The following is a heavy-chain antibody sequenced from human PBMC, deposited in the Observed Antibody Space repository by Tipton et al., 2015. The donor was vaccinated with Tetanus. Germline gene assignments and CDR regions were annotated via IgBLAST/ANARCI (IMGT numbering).Heavy chain of an antibody. D-gene: IGHD5-12*01. CDR1: GGSISTGGYS. V-gene: IGHV4-31*03. Sequence: TLSLTCTVSGGSISTGGYSWNWIRQLPGKGLEWIGYIYDSGNTHYNPSLKSRVTKSIDGSKTQFSLKLTPVTAADTAVIYCARNHPPRGYPYGGFRSWGQGTLVTVSS. J-gene: IGHJ5*02. CDR3: ARNHPPRGYPYGGFRS. CDR2: IYDSGNT.